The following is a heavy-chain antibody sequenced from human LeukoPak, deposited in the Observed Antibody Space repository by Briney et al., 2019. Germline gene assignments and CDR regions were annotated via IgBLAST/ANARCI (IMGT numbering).Heavy chain of an antibody. CDR3: TTDLPP. CDR2: IRSKIDGGTT. J-gene: IGHJ5*02. CDR1: GFTFSNVW. Sequence: GGSLRLSCAASGFTFSNVWMAWVRQAPGKGLEWVGRIRSKIDGGTTDYAAPVKGRFNISRDDSKNTLYLQMNSLKIEDTALYYCTTDLPPWGQGTLVTVSS. V-gene: IGHV3-15*01.